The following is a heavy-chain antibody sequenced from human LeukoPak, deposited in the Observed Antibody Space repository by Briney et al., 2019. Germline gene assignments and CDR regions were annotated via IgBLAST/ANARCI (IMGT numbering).Heavy chain of an antibody. CDR1: GFTFSNYG. J-gene: IGHJ6*02. D-gene: IGHD3-16*01. Sequence: GGSLTLSCAASGFTFSNYGMHWVRQAPGKGLEGVAVILYDGSNKYYADSVKGRFTISRDNSKNTLYLQMNSLRAEDTAVYYCAKDPTPFGFYGMDVWGQGTTVTVPS. CDR2: ILYDGSNK. V-gene: IGHV3-30*18. CDR3: AKDPTPFGFYGMDV.